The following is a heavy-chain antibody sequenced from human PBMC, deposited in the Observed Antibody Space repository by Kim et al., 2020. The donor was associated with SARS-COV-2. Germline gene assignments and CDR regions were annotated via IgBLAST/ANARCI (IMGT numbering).Heavy chain of an antibody. Sequence: VKVSCKASGGTFSSYAISWVRQAPGQGLEWMGGIIPIFGTANYAQKFQGRVTITADESTSTAYMELSSLRSEDTAVYYCAGGEAAAGTLFLGGMDVWGQGTTVTVSS. V-gene: IGHV1-69*13. CDR1: GGTFSSYA. J-gene: IGHJ6*02. CDR2: IIPIFGTA. CDR3: AGGEAAAGTLFLGGMDV. D-gene: IGHD6-13*01.